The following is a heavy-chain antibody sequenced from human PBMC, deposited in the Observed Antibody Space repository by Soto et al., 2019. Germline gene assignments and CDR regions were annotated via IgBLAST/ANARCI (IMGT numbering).Heavy chain of an antibody. CDR1: GYTLTSYA. CDR3: ASISSGWYQEAFDI. CDR2: INAGNGNT. J-gene: IGHJ3*02. D-gene: IGHD6-19*01. V-gene: IGHV1-3*01. Sequence: ASVKVSCKASGYTLTSYAMHWVRQAPGQRLEWMGWINAGNGNTKYSQKFQGRVTITRDTSASTAYMELSSLRSEDTAVYYCASISSGWYQEAFDIWGQGTMVTVSS.